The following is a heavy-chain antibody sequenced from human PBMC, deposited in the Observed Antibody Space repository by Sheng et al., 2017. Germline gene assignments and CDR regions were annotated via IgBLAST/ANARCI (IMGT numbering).Heavy chain of an antibody. J-gene: IGHJ5*02. Sequence: QVQLQQWGAGLLKPSETLSLTCAVYGGSFSGYYWSWIRQPPGKGLEWIGEINHSGSTNYNPSLKSRVTISVDTSKNQFSLKLSSVTAADTAVYYCARGGYYDIFRWFDPWGQGTLVTVSS. D-gene: IGHD3-9*01. V-gene: IGHV4-34*01. CDR3: ARGGYYDIFRWFDP. CDR1: GGSFSGYY. CDR2: INHSGST.